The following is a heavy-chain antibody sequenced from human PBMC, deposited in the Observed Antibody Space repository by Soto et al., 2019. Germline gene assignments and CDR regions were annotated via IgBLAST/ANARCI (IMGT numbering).Heavy chain of an antibody. D-gene: IGHD6-13*01. V-gene: IGHV1-24*01. Sequence: ASVKVSCKVSGYTLTELSIHWVRQAPGKGLEWMGGFDPEDGETIYAQKFQGRVTMTEDTSTDTAYMELSSLRSEDTAVYYCATIIAAAGANWFDPWGQGTLVTVSS. J-gene: IGHJ5*02. CDR1: GYTLTELS. CDR3: ATIIAAAGANWFDP. CDR2: FDPEDGET.